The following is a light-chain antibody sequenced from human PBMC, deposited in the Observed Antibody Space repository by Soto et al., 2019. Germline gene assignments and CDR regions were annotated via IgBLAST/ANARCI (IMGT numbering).Light chain of an antibody. CDR2: DAS. J-gene: IGKJ2*01. CDR3: QHYDRSPYA. V-gene: IGKV3-20*01. Sequence: IVLTQSPGTLSLSPGERATLSCRASQRVRSNYLAWYQHKPGQAPRLLIYDASTRATGIPERFSGTGSGTDFTLTINSLEPEDSAVYYCQHYDRSPYAFGQGTKLEIK. CDR1: QRVRSNY.